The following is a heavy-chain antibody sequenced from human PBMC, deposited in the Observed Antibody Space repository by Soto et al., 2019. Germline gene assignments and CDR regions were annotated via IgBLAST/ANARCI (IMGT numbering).Heavy chain of an antibody. V-gene: IGHV4-34*01. Sequence: PSETLSLTCAVYGGSFSGYYWSWIRQPPGKGLEWIGEINHSGSTNYNPSLKSRVTISVDTSKNQFSLKLSSVTAADTAVYYCARAGCSGGSCYYYYYMDVWGKGTTVTVSS. D-gene: IGHD2-15*01. CDR3: ARAGCSGGSCYYYYYMDV. J-gene: IGHJ6*03. CDR1: GGSFSGYY. CDR2: INHSGST.